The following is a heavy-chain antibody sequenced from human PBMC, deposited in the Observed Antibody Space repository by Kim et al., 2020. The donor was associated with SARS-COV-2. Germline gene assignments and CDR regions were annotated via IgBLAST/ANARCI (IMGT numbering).Heavy chain of an antibody. CDR3: AKDRGFWSGYIYYFDY. D-gene: IGHD3-3*01. CDR2: ISYDGSNK. Sequence: GGSLRLSCAASGFTFSSYGMHWVRQAPGKGLEWVAVISYDGSNKYYADSVKGRFTISRDNSKNTLYLQMNSLRAEDTAVYYCAKDRGFWSGYIYYFDYWG. J-gene: IGHJ4*01. CDR1: GFTFSSYG. V-gene: IGHV3-30*18.